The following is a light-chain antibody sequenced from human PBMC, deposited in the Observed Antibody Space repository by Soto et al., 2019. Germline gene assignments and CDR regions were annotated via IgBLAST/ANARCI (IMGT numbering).Light chain of an antibody. CDR2: GNS. CDR3: QSYDSSLSGSSVV. J-gene: IGLJ2*01. Sequence: QSVLTQPPSVSGAPGQRVTISCTGRSSNIGAGYDVHWYQQLPGTAPKLLIYGNSNRPSGVPDRFSGSKSGTSASLAITGLQAEDEADYYCQSYDSSLSGSSVVFGGGTKLTVL. CDR1: SSNIGAGYD. V-gene: IGLV1-40*01.